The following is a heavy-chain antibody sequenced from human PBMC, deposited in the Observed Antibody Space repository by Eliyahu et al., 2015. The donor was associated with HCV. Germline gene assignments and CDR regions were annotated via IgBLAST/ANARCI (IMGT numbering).Heavy chain of an antibody. CDR2: ILPCWGT. V-gene: IGHV4-30-2*01. CDR3: ARNSGSAGDYFDY. CDR1: GGSISSGGYS. J-gene: IGHJ4*02. D-gene: IGHD1-26*01. Sequence: QLQLQESGSGLVKPSQTLSLTCAVSGGSISSGGYSWSWIRQPPGKGLEWIWVILPCWGTYYNPSLKSRVTISVDRSKNQFSLKLSSVTAADTAVYYCARNSGSAGDYFDYWGQGTLVTVSS.